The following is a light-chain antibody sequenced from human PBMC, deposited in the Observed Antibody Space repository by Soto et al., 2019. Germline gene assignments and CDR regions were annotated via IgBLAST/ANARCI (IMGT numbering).Light chain of an antibody. CDR3: SSYAGSNNFEVV. V-gene: IGLV2-8*01. Sequence: QSALTQPPSASGSPGQSVTFSCTGTSSDVGGYNSVSWYQQHPGKAPKLMIYEVTQRPSGVPDRFSGSKSGNTASLTVSGLHAEDEADYYCSSYAGSNNFEVVFGGGTKLTVL. J-gene: IGLJ2*01. CDR1: SSDVGGYNS. CDR2: EVT.